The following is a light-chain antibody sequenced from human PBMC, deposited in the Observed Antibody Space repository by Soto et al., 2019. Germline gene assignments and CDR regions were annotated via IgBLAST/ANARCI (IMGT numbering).Light chain of an antibody. Sequence: QSALTQPASVSGSLGQSITISCTGTSSDVGAYNYVSWYQQHPDKAPKLLIFEVTNRPSGVSGRFSGSKSGITASLSISGLQPEDEGDYYCTSYSSSSPVLFGGGTKVTVL. CDR3: TSYSSSSPVL. CDR2: EVT. J-gene: IGLJ2*01. V-gene: IGLV2-14*01. CDR1: SSDVGAYNY.